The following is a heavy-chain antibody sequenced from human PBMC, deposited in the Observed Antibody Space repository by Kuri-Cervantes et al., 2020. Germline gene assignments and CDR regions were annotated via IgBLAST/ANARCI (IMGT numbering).Heavy chain of an antibody. D-gene: IGHD6-19*01. V-gene: IGHV1-18*01. Sequence: ASVKVSCKASGYTFTSYSISWVRQAPGQGLEWMGWINAYNGDTNYAQKLQGRVTMTTDTSTSTAYMDLRSLRSDDTAVYYCARVAVAGTWDYWGQGTLVTVSS. CDR2: INAYNGDT. CDR3: ARVAVAGTWDY. CDR1: GYTFTSYS. J-gene: IGHJ4*02.